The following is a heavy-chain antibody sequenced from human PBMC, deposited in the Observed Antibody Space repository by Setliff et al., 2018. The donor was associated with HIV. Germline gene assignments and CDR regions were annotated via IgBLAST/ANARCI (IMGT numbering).Heavy chain of an antibody. Sequence: NPSETLSLTCAVYGGSLSGYYWSWVRQSPGGGPEWIGEINQSGNTNFNPSLKSRLIISVDTSKSQFSLKLTSVTAADTALYYCAREGGQGYSGSGSFYHRNFDLWGRGTLVTVSS. V-gene: IGHV4-34*01. CDR2: INQSGNT. J-gene: IGHJ2*01. CDR1: GGSLSGYY. CDR3: AREGGQGYSGSGSFYHRNFDL. D-gene: IGHD3-10*01.